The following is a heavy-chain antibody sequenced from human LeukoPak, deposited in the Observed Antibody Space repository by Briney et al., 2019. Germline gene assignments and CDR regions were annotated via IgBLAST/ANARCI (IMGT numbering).Heavy chain of an antibody. CDR2: IYYSGST. CDR3: ARGDNYYDSSGYYAY. D-gene: IGHD3-22*01. J-gene: IGHJ4*02. CDR1: GGPISSYY. Sequence: SETLSLTCTVSGGPISSYYWSWIRQPPGKGLEWIGYIYYSGSTNYNPSLKSRVTISVDTSKNQFSLKLSSVTAADTAVYYCARGDNYYDSSGYYAYWGQGTLVTVSS. V-gene: IGHV4-59*01.